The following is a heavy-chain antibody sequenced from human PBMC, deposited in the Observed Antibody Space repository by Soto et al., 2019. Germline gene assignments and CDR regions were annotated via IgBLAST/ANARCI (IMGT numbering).Heavy chain of an antibody. J-gene: IGHJ5*02. CDR1: GGTFSSYA. Sequence: SVKVSCKASGGTFSSYAISWVRQAPGQGLEWMGGIIPIFGTANYAQKFQGRVTITADESTSTAYMELSSLRSEDTAVYYCARQPHIAARPIGGGPNWFDPWGQGTLVTVSS. CDR2: IIPIFGTA. V-gene: IGHV1-69*13. D-gene: IGHD6-6*01. CDR3: ARQPHIAARPIGGGPNWFDP.